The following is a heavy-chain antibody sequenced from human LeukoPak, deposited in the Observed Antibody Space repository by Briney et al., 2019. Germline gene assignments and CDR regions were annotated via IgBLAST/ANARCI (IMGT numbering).Heavy chain of an antibody. D-gene: IGHD6-13*01. J-gene: IGHJ4*02. CDR2: ISYDGNNE. CDR3: AGVWGPSSAWPWAFEY. Sequence: GRSLRLSCAASGFTFSSYAMHWVRQAPGKGLEWVSVISYDGNNEYYADSVKGRFTISRDNSKNTLYLQMSGLRPDDTALYFCAGVWGPSSAWPWAFEYWGQGTLVTVSS. V-gene: IGHV3-30*04. CDR1: GFTFSSYA.